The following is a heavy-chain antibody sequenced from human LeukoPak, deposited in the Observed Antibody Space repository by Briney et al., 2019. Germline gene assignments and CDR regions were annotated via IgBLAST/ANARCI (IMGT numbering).Heavy chain of an antibody. J-gene: IGHJ4*02. V-gene: IGHV4-38-2*02. CDR1: GYSIGSGYY. D-gene: IGHD4-17*01. CDR3: ARASDDYGDYNYFDY. Sequence: SETLSLTCTVSGYSIGSGYYWGWIRQPPGKGLEWIGSIYHGGGTYYNPSLKSRVTISEDTSKNQFSLRLSSVTAADTAMHYCARASDDYGDYNYFDYWGQGTLVTVSS. CDR2: IYHGGGT.